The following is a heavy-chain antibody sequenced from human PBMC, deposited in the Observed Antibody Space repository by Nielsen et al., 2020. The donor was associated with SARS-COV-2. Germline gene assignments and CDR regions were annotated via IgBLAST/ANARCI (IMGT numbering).Heavy chain of an antibody. Sequence: GESLKISCKGSGYTFTTYWIGWVRQMPGKGLEWMGVIYPGDSDTTYSPSFEGQVTISADKSINTAYLQWRSLKPSDTAIYYCARAAVADFNWSDPWGQGTLVTVSS. J-gene: IGHJ5*02. CDR3: ARAAVADFNWSDP. CDR2: IYPGDSDT. CDR1: GYTFTTYW. V-gene: IGHV5-51*01. D-gene: IGHD6-19*01.